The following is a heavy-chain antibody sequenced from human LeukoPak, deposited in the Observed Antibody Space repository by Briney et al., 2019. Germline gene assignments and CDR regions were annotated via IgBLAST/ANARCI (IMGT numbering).Heavy chain of an antibody. V-gene: IGHV4-38-2*02. CDR3: ARDSRARPGDYVRWFDL. J-gene: IGHJ5*02. Sequence: SETLSLICSVSGYSISSGYYWGWIRQPLGKGREWICSIYHSGNTYHNPSLKSQATISVDPSENQFSLVLSYVTAADTAVYYCARDSRARPGDYVRWFDLWGHGTLVTVSS. D-gene: IGHD4-17*01. CDR1: GYSISSGYY. CDR2: IYHSGNT.